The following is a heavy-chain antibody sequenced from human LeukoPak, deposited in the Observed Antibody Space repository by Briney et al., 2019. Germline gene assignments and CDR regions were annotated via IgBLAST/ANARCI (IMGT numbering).Heavy chain of an antibody. V-gene: IGHV4-30-2*01. Sequence: SQTLSLTCAVSGGSISSGAYSWSWIRQPPGKGLEWIGNIYHSGSTYYNPSLKSRVTISVDRSKNQFSLKLSSVTAADTAVYYCARERHYTMDVWGQGTTVTVSS. CDR1: GGSISSGAYS. D-gene: IGHD3-10*01. J-gene: IGHJ6*02. CDR3: ARERHYTMDV. CDR2: IYHSGST.